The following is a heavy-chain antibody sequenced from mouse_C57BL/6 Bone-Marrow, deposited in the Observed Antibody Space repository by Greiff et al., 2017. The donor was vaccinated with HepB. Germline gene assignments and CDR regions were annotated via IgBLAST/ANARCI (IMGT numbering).Heavy chain of an antibody. Sequence: EVQGVESGTVLARPGASVKMSCKTSGYTFTSYWMHWVKQRPGQGLEWIGAIYPGNSDTSYNQKFKGKAKLTAVTSASTAYMELSSLTNEDTAVYYYARGSYYGVDYWGQGTSLTVSS. V-gene: IGHV1-5*01. J-gene: IGHJ2*02. CDR3: ARGSYYGVDY. D-gene: IGHD1-1*01. CDR2: IYPGNSDT. CDR1: GYTFTSYW.